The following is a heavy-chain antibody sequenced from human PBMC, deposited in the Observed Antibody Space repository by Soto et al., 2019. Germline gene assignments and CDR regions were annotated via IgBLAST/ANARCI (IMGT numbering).Heavy chain of an antibody. D-gene: IGHD1-26*01. V-gene: IGHV4-59*01. CDR1: GGSISSYY. CDR3: ARWDSIFDY. Sequence: SETLSLTCTVSGGSISSYYWSWIRQPPGKGLEWIGYIYYSGSTNYNPSLKSRVTISVDTSKNQFSLKLSSVTAADTAVYYCARWDSIFDYWGQGTLVTVSS. CDR2: IYYSGST. J-gene: IGHJ4*02.